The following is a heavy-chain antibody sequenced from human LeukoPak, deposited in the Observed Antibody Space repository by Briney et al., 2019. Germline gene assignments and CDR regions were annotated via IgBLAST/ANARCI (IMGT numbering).Heavy chain of an antibody. CDR1: DASISSASYY. V-gene: IGHV4-39*07. J-gene: IGHJ3*02. CDR3: ARDGHEAFDI. Sequence: SETLSLTCTVSDASISSASYYWGWIRQPPGKGLEWIGSIYYSGSTNYNPSLKSRVTISVDTSKNQFSLRLSSVTAADTAVYYCARDGHEAFDIWGQGTMVTVSS. CDR2: IYYSGST.